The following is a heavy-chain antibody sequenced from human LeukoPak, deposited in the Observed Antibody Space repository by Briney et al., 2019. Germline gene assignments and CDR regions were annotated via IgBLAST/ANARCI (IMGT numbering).Heavy chain of an antibody. J-gene: IGHJ5*02. Sequence: PGGSLRLSCAASGLTFSSYAMSWVRQAPGKGLEWVSAISADGRSTYHADSVKGRFTISRDNSKNTLFLQMNSLRAEDTALYYCAKGSSGYFADLWGQGTLVTVSS. D-gene: IGHD3-22*01. V-gene: IGHV3-23*01. CDR3: AKGSSGYFADL. CDR1: GLTFSSYA. CDR2: ISADGRST.